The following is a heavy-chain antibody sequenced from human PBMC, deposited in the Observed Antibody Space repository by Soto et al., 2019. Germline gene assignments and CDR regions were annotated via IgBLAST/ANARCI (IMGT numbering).Heavy chain of an antibody. Sequence: EVQLLESGGGLAQPGGSLRLSCGASGFTFSSYAMNWVRQAPGKGLEWVSAIRPSGDRTFYADSVKGRFTISRDNSKNTLYLQMNSLRAEDTAAYYCAREGVAPTPGVDYWGQGTLVTVSS. J-gene: IGHJ4*02. CDR2: IRPSGDRT. CDR3: AREGVAPTPGVDY. CDR1: GFTFSSYA. D-gene: IGHD2-15*01. V-gene: IGHV3-23*01.